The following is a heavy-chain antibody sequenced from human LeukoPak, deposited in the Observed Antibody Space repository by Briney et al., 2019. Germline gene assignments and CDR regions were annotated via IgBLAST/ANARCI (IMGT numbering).Heavy chain of an antibody. CDR2: IYPGDSDT. CDR1: GYSFRTYW. Sequence: GESLKISCTGSGYSFRTYWIGWVRQKPGKGLEWMGIIYPGDSDTRYSPSFQGQVAISADKSISTAYLQWSSLKASDTAMYYCASRGGNSVFDYWGQGTLVTVSS. J-gene: IGHJ4*02. V-gene: IGHV5-51*01. D-gene: IGHD4-23*01. CDR3: ASRGGNSVFDY.